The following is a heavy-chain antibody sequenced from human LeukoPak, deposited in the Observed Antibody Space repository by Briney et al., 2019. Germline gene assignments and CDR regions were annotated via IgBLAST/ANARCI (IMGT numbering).Heavy chain of an antibody. CDR1: GGTFSSYA. CDR3: ARLTATEGPKIDY. Sequence: ASVKASYKASGGTFSSYAISWVRQAPGQGLEWMGRIIPILGIANYAQKFQGRVTITADKSTSTAYMELSSLRSEDTAVYYCARLTATEGPKIDYWGQGPLVTVSS. D-gene: IGHD5-18*01. V-gene: IGHV1-69*04. CDR2: IIPILGIA. J-gene: IGHJ4*02.